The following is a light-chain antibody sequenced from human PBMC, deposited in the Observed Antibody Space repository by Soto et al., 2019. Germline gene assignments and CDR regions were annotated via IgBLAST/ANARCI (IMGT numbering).Light chain of an antibody. V-gene: IGLV2-8*01. Sequence: QSALSQPPSASGSPGQSVTISCTGTSSDVGGYNYVSWYQQHPGKAPKLMLYEVSKRPSGVTDRFSGSKSGNTASLTVSGLQPEDDSNYYCSSYAGSNNVVFGGGTKLTVL. CDR1: SSDVGGYNY. CDR2: EVS. CDR3: SSYAGSNNVV. J-gene: IGLJ2*01.